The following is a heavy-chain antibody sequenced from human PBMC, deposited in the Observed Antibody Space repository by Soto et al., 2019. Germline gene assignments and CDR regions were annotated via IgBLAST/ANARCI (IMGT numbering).Heavy chain of an antibody. CDR3: AKDRTASYGAGGDSDC. CDR2: ISGGGVNR. D-gene: IGHD3-10*01. J-gene: IGHJ4*02. Sequence: EVQLVESGGGLVQPGGSLRLSCAASGFSFSDYAMSWVRQAPGKGLEWVSSISGGGVNRYYADSVKGRFTISRDNYKNKLYLQVRSVRVEDTAVYYGAKDRTASYGAGGDSDCWGEGTLVTVDS. V-gene: IGHV3-23*04. CDR1: GFSFSDYA.